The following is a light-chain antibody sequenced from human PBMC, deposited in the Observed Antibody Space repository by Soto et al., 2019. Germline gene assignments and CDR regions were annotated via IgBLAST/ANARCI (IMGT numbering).Light chain of an antibody. CDR2: GAS. V-gene: IGKV3-15*01. CDR1: QSVSSN. CDR3: QQYNNWPLMYT. J-gene: IGKJ2*01. Sequence: EIVMTQSPDTLSVSRGERATLSCRASQSVSSNLAWYQQKPGQAPRLLIYGASTRATGIPARFSGSGSGTEFTLTISSLQSEDFAVYYCQQYNNWPLMYTFGQGTKVDI.